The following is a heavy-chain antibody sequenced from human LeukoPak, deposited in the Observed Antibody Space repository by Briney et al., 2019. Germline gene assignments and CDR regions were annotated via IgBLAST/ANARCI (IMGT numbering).Heavy chain of an antibody. J-gene: IGHJ3*02. Sequence: ASVKVSCKTSGYTFTDYYMHWVRQAPGQGLEWMGWINPNSGGTNYAQKFQGGVTMTRDTSISTAYMELSSLRSDDTAVYYCASRVGATTSAFGAFDIWGQGTMVTVSS. V-gene: IGHV1-2*02. CDR3: ASRVGATTSAFGAFDI. CDR2: INPNSGGT. D-gene: IGHD1-26*01. CDR1: GYTFTDYY.